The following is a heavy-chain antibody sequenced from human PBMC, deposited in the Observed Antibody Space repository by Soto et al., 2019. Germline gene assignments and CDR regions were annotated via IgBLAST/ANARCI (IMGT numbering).Heavy chain of an antibody. V-gene: IGHV3-23*01. J-gene: IGHJ3*01. D-gene: IGHD5-18*01. Sequence: GGSLRLSCAASGFTFNNYAMSWVRQAPGKGLEWVSTISGSGVGTYYADSVEGRFTISRDNSKNTLYLQMNSLRVEDTAVYYCAKQGYSYVTHAFDVWGQGTMVTVS. CDR1: GFTFNNYA. CDR3: AKQGYSYVTHAFDV. CDR2: ISGSGVGT.